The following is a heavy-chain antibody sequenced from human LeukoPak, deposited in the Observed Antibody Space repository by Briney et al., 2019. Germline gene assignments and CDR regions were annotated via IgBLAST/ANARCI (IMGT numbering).Heavy chain of an antibody. CDR1: GYTFTSYD. CDR3: AIRGGIVGGYDGFDI. J-gene: IGHJ3*02. Sequence: GASVTVSFKASGYTFTSYDINWVRQAPGQGGEWMGWMNPNSGNTGYAQKFQGRVTMTRNTPTSTAYMELSSLRSEDTAVFYCAIRGGIVGGYDGFDIWGQGTMVTVSS. D-gene: IGHD1-26*01. V-gene: IGHV1-8*01. CDR2: MNPNSGNT.